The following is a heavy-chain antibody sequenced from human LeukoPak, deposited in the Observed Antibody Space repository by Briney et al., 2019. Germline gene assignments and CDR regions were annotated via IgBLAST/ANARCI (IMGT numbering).Heavy chain of an antibody. D-gene: IGHD5-12*01. Sequence: SETLSLTCAVYGGSFSGYYWSWIRQPPGKGLEWIGEINHSGSTNYNPSLKSRVTISVDTSKNQFSLKLSSVTAADTAVYYCAREGNSGYDFDYWGQGTLVTVSS. V-gene: IGHV4-34*01. CDR1: GGSFSGYY. CDR3: AREGNSGYDFDY. CDR2: INHSGST. J-gene: IGHJ4*02.